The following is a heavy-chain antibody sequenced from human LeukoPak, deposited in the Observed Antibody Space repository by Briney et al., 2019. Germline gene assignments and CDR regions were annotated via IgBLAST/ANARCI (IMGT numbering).Heavy chain of an antibody. CDR2: ISGSGGST. D-gene: IGHD4-17*01. CDR3: AKTVLTTVTTIVSTPFH. CDR1: GFTFSSYA. V-gene: IGHV3-23*01. Sequence: GGSLRLSCAASGFTFSSYAMSWVRQAPGKGLEWVSAISGSGGSTYYADSVKGRFTISRDNSKNTLYLQMNSPRAEDTAVYYCAKTVLTTVTTIVSTPFHWGQGTLVTVSS. J-gene: IGHJ4*02.